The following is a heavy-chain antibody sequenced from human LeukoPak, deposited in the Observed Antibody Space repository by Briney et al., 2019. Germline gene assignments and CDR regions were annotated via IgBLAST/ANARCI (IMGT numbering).Heavy chain of an antibody. D-gene: IGHD3-22*01. V-gene: IGHV1-69*13. J-gene: IGHJ2*01. CDR3: ARTTYYHDISGDLRYWYFDV. CDR2: IIPIFGTA. CDR1: GGTFSSYA. Sequence: ASVKVSCKASGGTFSSYAISWVRQAPGQGLEWMGGIIPIFGTANYAQKFQGRVTITADESTSIASMELSSPRSEDTAVYYCARTTYYHDISGDLRYWYFDVWGRGTLVIVSS.